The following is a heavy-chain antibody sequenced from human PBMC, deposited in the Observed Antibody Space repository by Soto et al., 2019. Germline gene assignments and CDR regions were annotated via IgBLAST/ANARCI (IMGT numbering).Heavy chain of an antibody. V-gene: IGHV4-28*01. CDR1: GYSISSSNW. D-gene: IGHD3-22*01. CDR3: ASTHDTPMDV. CDR2: IYHSGST. J-gene: IGHJ6*03. Sequence: TSETLSLTCAVSGYSISSSNWWGWIRQPPGKGLEWIGYIYHSGSTNYNPSLKSRVTISVDTSKNQFSLKLSSVTAADTAVYYCASTHDTPMDVWGKGTTVTVSS.